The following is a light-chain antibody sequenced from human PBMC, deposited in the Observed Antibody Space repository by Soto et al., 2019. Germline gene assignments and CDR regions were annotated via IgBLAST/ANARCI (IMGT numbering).Light chain of an antibody. CDR1: QSVRSH. V-gene: IGKV3-15*01. CDR3: QQYNDWPPVT. CDR2: GAS. J-gene: IGKJ4*01. Sequence: IVMTQSPATLSVSPGEGVTLSCRASQSVRSHLAWYQQKPGQPPRLLIYGASTRATGIPARFSGSGFGTEFTLTISSLQSEDFAVYYCQQYNDWPPVTFGGGTKVDIK.